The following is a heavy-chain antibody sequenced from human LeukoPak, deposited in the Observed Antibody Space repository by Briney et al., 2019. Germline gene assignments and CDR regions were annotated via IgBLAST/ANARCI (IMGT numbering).Heavy chain of an antibody. CDR3: AHDESEGGWFDP. D-gene: IGHD1-1*01. CDR1: GYTFTSYG. J-gene: IGHJ5*02. V-gene: IGHV1-69*13. Sequence: ASVKVSCKASGYTFTSYGISWVRQAPGQGLEWMGGIIPIFGTANYAQKFQGRVTITADESTSTAYMELSSLRSEDTAVYYCAHDESEGGWFDPWGQGTLVTVSS. CDR2: IIPIFGTA.